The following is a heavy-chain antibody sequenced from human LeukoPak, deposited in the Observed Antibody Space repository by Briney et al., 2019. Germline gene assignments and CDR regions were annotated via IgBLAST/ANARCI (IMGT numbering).Heavy chain of an antibody. V-gene: IGHV3-15*01. CDR2: IKSNSNGGTT. J-gene: IGHJ4*02. CDR1: GFTFSNVW. CDR3: TSTLGY. D-gene: IGHD2-15*01. Sequence: GGSLKLSCAASGFTFSNVWLMLVPQAPRKGLEWVGRIKSNSNGGTTDYAAPVKGRFTISRYDSKSTLYLQMDSLNTEDTAMYYCTSTLGYWGQGTLVIVSS.